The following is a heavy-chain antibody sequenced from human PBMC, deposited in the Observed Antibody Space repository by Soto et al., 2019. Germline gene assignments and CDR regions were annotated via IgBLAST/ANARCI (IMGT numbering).Heavy chain of an antibody. CDR2: MSPDANWK. D-gene: IGHD3-16*01. J-gene: IGHJ4*02. CDR3: AEWGSSNX. CDR1: GFTFNSYW. V-gene: IGHV3-7*01. Sequence: GGSLRLSCAASGFTFNSYWMNWVRQTPGKGLEWVDNMSPDANWKHYVYPVKGRFTISRDNAYNTLYLHMKRLTADDTAVYFCAEWGSSNXWGQGTPVTVSX.